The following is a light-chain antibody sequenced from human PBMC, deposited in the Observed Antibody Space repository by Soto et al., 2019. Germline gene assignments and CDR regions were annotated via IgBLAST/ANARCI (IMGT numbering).Light chain of an antibody. CDR3: CSYAGSSTLVV. J-gene: IGLJ2*01. CDR1: SSDVGSYNL. CDR2: EGS. V-gene: IGLV2-23*01. Sequence: QSVLTQPASVSGSPGQSITISCTGTSSDVGSYNLVSWYQQHTGKAPKLMIYEGSKRPSGVSNRFSGSKSGNTASLTISGLQAEDEADYYCCSYAGSSTLVVFGGGTQLTVL.